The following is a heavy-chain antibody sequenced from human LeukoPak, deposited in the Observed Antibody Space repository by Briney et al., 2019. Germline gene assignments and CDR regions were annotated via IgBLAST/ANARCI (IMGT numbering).Heavy chain of an antibody. Sequence: GGSLRLSCAASGFTFSSYAMSWVRQAPGKGLEWVSAISGSGGSTYYADSVKGRFTISRDNSKNTLYLQMNSLRAEDTAVYYCAKAEVVTAIYHHYFDYRGQGTLVTVPS. CDR2: ISGSGGST. CDR3: AKAEVVTAIYHHYFDY. D-gene: IGHD2-21*02. CDR1: GFTFSSYA. J-gene: IGHJ4*02. V-gene: IGHV3-23*01.